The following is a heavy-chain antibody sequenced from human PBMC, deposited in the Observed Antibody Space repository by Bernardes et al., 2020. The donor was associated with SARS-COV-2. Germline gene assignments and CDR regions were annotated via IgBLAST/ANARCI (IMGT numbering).Heavy chain of an antibody. D-gene: IGHD3-3*01. Sequence: GSLRLSCAASGFTFRNYAMSWVRQAPGKGLEWVSTIRGSGGSTYYADSVKGRFTISRDNPKNTLYLQVNSLRAEDTAVYYCAKEPNYDFWSGYYFDYWGQGTLVTVSS. J-gene: IGHJ4*02. V-gene: IGHV3-23*01. CDR1: GFTFRNYA. CDR3: AKEPNYDFWSGYYFDY. CDR2: IRGSGGST.